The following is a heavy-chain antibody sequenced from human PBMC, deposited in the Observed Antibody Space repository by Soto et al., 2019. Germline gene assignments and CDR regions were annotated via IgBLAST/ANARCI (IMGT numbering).Heavy chain of an antibody. CDR2: ISGFSAGSAST. V-gene: IGHV3-23*01. J-gene: IGHJ3*01. Sequence: EVQLLESGGGLVQPGGSLRLSCAASGFTFNSYAMHWVRQAPGKGLEWVSGISGFSAGSASTYFADSVKGRFIISRDNSNNTLYLQMNNLRAEDTALYYFARVPLFFGLYAFDFWGHGTLVTVSS. D-gene: IGHD3-10*01. CDR1: GFTFNSYA. CDR3: ARVPLFFGLYAFDF.